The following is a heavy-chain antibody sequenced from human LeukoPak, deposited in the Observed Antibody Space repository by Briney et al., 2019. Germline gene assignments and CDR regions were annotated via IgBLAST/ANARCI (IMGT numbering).Heavy chain of an antibody. CDR2: ISSSSSYI. CDR3: ARVAVAGPDDYFDY. D-gene: IGHD6-19*01. Sequence: PGGSLRLSCAASGFTFSSYSMNWVRQAPGKGLEWVSSISSSSSYIYYADSVKGRFTISRDNAKNSLYLQMNGLRVEDTAVYYCARVAVAGPDDYFDYWGQGTLVTVSS. V-gene: IGHV3-21*01. CDR1: GFTFSSYS. J-gene: IGHJ4*02.